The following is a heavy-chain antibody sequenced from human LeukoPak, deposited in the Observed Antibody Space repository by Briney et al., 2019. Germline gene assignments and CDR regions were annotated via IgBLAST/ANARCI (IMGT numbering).Heavy chain of an antibody. CDR3: AKDPSLSYDSSAYYYHY. CDR1: GFTFTSYA. D-gene: IGHD3-22*01. V-gene: IGHV3-23*01. Sequence: GGSLRLSCAACGFTFTSYAMSWVRQAPGKGLEWVSAISGSGGSTYYADSVKGRFTISRDNSKNTLYLQMNSLRAEDTAVYYCAKDPSLSYDSSAYYYHYWGQGTLVTVSS. CDR2: ISGSGGST. J-gene: IGHJ4*02.